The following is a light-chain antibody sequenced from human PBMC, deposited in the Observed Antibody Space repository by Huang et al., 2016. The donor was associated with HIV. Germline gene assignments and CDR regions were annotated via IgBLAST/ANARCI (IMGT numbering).Light chain of an antibody. V-gene: IGKV3-15*01. CDR1: QSVRDK. Sequence: EIVMTQSPDTLSVSPGGRATLSCRASQSVRDKLAWYQQKPGQAPRLLLHDTSTRAAGVPARFSCSGSGTEFTLTISSLQSEDCGVYYCQQYESWPPLTFGGGTKVEIK. CDR3: QQYESWPPLT. J-gene: IGKJ4*01. CDR2: DTS.